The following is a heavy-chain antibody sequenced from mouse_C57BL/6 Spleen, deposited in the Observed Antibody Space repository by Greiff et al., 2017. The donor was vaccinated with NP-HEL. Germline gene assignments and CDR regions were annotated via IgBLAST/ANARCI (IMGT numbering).Heavy chain of an antibody. CDR3: ARWGYYQYYYAMDY. D-gene: IGHD2-3*01. Sequence: EVKLVESGGGLVQPGGSLKLSCAASGFTFSDYYMYWVRQTPEKRLEWVAYISNGGGSTYYPDTVKGRFTISRDNAKNTTYLQMSRLKSEDTAMYYCARWGYYQYYYAMDYWGQGTSVTVSS. V-gene: IGHV5-12*01. CDR1: GFTFSDYY. CDR2: ISNGGGST. J-gene: IGHJ4*01.